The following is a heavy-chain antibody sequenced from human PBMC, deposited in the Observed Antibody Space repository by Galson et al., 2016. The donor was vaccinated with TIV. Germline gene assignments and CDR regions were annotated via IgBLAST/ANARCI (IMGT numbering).Heavy chain of an antibody. CDR2: IIGMFGTT. V-gene: IGHV1-69*05. CDR1: GGTFSSYA. CDR3: ARARGYSGYEGSL. J-gene: IGHJ4*02. Sequence: SVKVSCKASGGTFSSYASSWVRQAPGQGLEWMGRIIGMFGTTNYAQKFQGRITITTDELTSTAYMELSSLRSEDTAIYYCARARGYSGYEGSLWGQGTLVTVSS. D-gene: IGHD5-12*01.